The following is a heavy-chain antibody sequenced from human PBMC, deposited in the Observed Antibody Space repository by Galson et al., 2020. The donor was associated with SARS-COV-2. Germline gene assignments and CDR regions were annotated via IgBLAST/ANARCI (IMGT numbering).Heavy chain of an antibody. CDR2: IYHSGST. D-gene: IGHD2-21*02. V-gene: IGHV4-38-2*02. Sequence: SETLSLTCTVSGYSISSGYYWGWIRQPPGKGLEWIGSIYHSGSTYYNPSLKSRVTISVDTSKNQFSLKLSSVTAADTAVYYCARYATCPRSGDCYLDDGVDIWGQGTMVTVSS. J-gene: IGHJ3*02. CDR1: GYSISSGYY. CDR3: ARYATCPRSGDCYLDDGVDI.